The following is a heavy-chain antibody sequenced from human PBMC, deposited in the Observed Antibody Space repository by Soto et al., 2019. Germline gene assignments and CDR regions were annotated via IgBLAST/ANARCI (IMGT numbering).Heavy chain of an antibody. Sequence: PAGSVRHSCAASGFTYSNDGMIRISQAPGKGLEWVAVISYDGRHKYYADSVKGRFTISRDNSKNTLYLQMHSLSAADTSLYYCAKVSWRGGPALNYYDSSGRYGSDYWGQGTLVTVS. CDR2: ISYDGRHK. CDR1: GFTYSNDG. V-gene: IGHV3-30*18. J-gene: IGHJ4*02. CDR3: AKVSWRGGPALNYYDSSGRYGSDY. D-gene: IGHD3-22*01.